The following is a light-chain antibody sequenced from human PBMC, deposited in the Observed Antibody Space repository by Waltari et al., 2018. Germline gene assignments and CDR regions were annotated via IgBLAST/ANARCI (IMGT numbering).Light chain of an antibody. J-gene: IGKJ1*01. V-gene: IGKV1-39*01. CDR2: GAS. Sequence: DIQVTQSPSSLSASVADRVTITCRSNQLSSSYLNWYQQKPGNAPKLLIYGASSLQSGVPSRFSGSGFWTDFTLTISSLEPEDFATYFCQQTYKSPRTFGQGTKVDIK. CDR1: QLSSSY. CDR3: QQTYKSPRT.